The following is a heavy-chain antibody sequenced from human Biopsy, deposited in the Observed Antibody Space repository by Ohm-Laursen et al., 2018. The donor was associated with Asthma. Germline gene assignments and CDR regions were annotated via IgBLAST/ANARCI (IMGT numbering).Heavy chain of an antibody. CDR3: ARSYDADSYPVLVLDY. CDR1: GGSFSNFA. CDR2: ILTKFDIT. Sequence: SSVKVSCKASGGSFSNFAFSWVRQSPGHGLEWMGTILTKFDITSYAEKFQGRVTITADKSTSTTYMELSRLRSEDTAVYYCARSYDADSYPVLVLDYWGQGTLVTVSS. V-gene: IGHV1-69*04. J-gene: IGHJ4*02. D-gene: IGHD4/OR15-4a*01.